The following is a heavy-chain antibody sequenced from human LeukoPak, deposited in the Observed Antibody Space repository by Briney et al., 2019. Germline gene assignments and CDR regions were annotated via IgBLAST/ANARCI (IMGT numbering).Heavy chain of an antibody. J-gene: IGHJ4*02. D-gene: IGHD6-19*01. Sequence: PGGSLRLSCTASGFTLSTYGMHWVRQAPGQGLEWVKLISYDGSTKYYSDSVKGRFTLSRDNAKNSLYLQMNSLRAEDTAVYYCARDVRYSSGWYDGYWGQGTLVTVSS. CDR2: ISYDGSTK. CDR1: GFTLSTYG. V-gene: IGHV3-30*03. CDR3: ARDVRYSSGWYDGY.